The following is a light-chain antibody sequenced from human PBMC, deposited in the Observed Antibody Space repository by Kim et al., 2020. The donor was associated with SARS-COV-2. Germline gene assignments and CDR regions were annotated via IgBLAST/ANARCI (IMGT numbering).Light chain of an antibody. V-gene: IGLV3-9*01. J-gene: IGLJ3*02. CDR1: NVGSKN. CDR3: QVLDSSTAV. CDR2: RDS. Sequence: SYELTQPLSVSVALGQTARITCGGNNVGSKNVHWYQQKPGQAPVLDIYRDSNRPSGIPERFSGSISGNTATLTISRAQAGDGADYYCQVLDSSTAVFGGGAQLAVL.